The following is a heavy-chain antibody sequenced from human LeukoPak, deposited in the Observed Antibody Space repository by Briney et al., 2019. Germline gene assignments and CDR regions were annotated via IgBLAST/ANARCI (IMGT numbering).Heavy chain of an antibody. CDR2: IIPIFGTA. J-gene: IGHJ5*02. CDR3: ARGYGFGEFSGVTWWFDP. CDR1: GGTFSSYA. Sequence: ASVKVSCKASGGTFSSYAISWVRQAPGQGLEWMGGIIPIFGTANYAQKFQGRVTITADESTSTAYMELSSLRSEDTAVYYCARGYGFGEFSGVTWWFDPWGQGTLVTVSS. V-gene: IGHV1-69*13. D-gene: IGHD3-10*01.